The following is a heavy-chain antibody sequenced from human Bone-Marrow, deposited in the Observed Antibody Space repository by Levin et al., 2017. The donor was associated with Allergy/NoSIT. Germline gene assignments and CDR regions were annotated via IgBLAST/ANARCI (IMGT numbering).Heavy chain of an antibody. CDR2: SRNKARSHTT. D-gene: IGHD3-22*01. J-gene: IGHJ4*02. CDR3: TRAATGNYIPDY. Sequence: GGSLRLSCAASGFIFSDYYMDWVRQAPGEGLEWIARSRNKARSHTTEYAASVKGRFSVSRDDSTRSLYLQMNSLRTDDTAVYYCTRAATGNYIPDYWGQGTLVTVSS. V-gene: IGHV3-72*01. CDR1: GFIFSDYY.